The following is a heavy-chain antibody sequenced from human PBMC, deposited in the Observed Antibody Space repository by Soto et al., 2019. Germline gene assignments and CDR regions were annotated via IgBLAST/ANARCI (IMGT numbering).Heavy chain of an antibody. Sequence: ASVKVSCKASGYTFTGYYMHWVRQAPGQGLEWMGWINPNSGGTNYAQKFQGWVTMTRDTSISTAYMELSRLRSDDTAVYYCARDGYPSPQWRDLGGYHYYYGMGGWGQGTTVTVSS. J-gene: IGHJ6*02. CDR3: ARDGYPSPQWRDLGGYHYYYGMGG. V-gene: IGHV1-2*04. CDR1: GYTFTGYY. D-gene: IGHD3-16*01. CDR2: INPNSGGT.